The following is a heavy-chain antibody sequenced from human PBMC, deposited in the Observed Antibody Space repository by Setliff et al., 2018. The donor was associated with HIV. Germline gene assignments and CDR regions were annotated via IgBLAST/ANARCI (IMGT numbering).Heavy chain of an antibody. J-gene: IGHJ6*03. D-gene: IGHD3-10*01. CDR2: VYYTGST. CDR3: ARVGVDVVRHYYYYMDV. V-gene: IGHV4-59*01. CDR1: GGSISSYY. Sequence: SETLSLTCTVSGGSISSYYWSWIRQPPGRGLEWIGSVYYTGSTYYNPSLKSRVTISVDTSKNQFSLKLSSVTAADTAVYYCARVGVDVVRHYYYYMDVWGKGTTVTVSS.